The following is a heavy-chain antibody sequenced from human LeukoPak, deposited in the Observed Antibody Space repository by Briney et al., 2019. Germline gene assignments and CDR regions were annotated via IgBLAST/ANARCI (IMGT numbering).Heavy chain of an antibody. J-gene: IGHJ6*03. CDR1: GGTFSSYA. CDR3: AKGYDFWSGAGVHYYMDV. D-gene: IGHD3-3*01. V-gene: IGHV3-23*01. Sequence: SCKASGGTFSSYAMSWVRQAPGKGLEWVSAISGSGGSTYYADSVKGRFTISRDNSKNTLYLQMNSLRAEDTAVYYCAKGYDFWSGAGVHYYMDVWGKGTTVTVSS. CDR2: ISGSGGST.